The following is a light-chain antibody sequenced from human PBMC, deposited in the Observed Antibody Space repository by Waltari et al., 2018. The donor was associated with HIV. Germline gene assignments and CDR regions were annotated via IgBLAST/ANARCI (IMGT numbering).Light chain of an antibody. CDR1: QGISSY. Sequence: AIRMTQSPSSFSASTGDRVTITCRASQGISSYLAWYQQKPGKAPKLLIYAASTLQSGVPSRFSGSGSGTYFTLTINCLQSEDFATYYCQQYYIYPVTFGQGTKVDIK. V-gene: IGKV1-8*01. J-gene: IGKJ1*01. CDR3: QQYYIYPVT. CDR2: AAS.